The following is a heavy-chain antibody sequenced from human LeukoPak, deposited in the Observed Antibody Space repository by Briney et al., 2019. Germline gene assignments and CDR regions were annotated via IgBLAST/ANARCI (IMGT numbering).Heavy chain of an antibody. Sequence: GGSLRLSCAASGFTFSRYWMSWVRQAPGKGLECVANINQDGSEKYYVDSMKGRFTISRDNARNSLYLQMNSLRAEDTAVYYCARGDSLWFGESLFDYWGQGNMVTVSS. J-gene: IGHJ4*02. D-gene: IGHD3-10*01. V-gene: IGHV3-7*04. CDR1: GFTFSRYW. CDR3: ARGDSLWFGESLFDY. CDR2: INQDGSEK.